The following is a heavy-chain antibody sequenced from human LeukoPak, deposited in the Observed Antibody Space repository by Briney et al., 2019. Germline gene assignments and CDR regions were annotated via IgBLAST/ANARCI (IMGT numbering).Heavy chain of an antibody. J-gene: IGHJ5*02. CDR2: IYYSGNT. V-gene: IGHV4-59*01. CDR3: ARSGLSCFGP. Sequence: SETLSLTCTVSGGSISTYYWSWIRQPPGKELEWIGYIYYSGNTNYNPSLKSRVTISVDTSKNQFSLKLSSVTAADTAVYYCARSGLSCFGPWGQGTLVTVSS. CDR1: GGSISTYY. D-gene: IGHD3-10*01.